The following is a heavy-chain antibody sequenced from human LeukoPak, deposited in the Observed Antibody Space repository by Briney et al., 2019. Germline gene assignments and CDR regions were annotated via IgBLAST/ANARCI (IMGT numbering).Heavy chain of an antibody. V-gene: IGHV3-21*06. CDR1: GFTFNTYS. Sequence: GGSLRLSCEASGFTFNTYSMNWARQAPGKGPEWVSSIDSSGGYMFYADSVKGRFIISRDNAKDSLYLQMDSLRVEDTAVYYCLRGDRRDYWGQGTLVTVSS. CDR2: IDSSGGYM. CDR3: LRGDRRDY. J-gene: IGHJ4*02.